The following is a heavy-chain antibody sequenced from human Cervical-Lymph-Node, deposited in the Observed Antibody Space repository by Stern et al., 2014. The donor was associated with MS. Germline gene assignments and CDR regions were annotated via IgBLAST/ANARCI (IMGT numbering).Heavy chain of an antibody. Sequence: VQLVQSGAEVKKPGASVKVSCKASGYTFTDYYMHWVRQAPGQGLEWMGRISPNSGGTNYAQRFQGWVTLTRDTSINTAYMELSRLRSDDTAVYYCARGARVDTAGFFDYWGQGTLVTVSS. CDR2: ISPNSGGT. CDR3: ARGARVDTAGFFDY. CDR1: GYTFTDYY. D-gene: IGHD5-18*01. J-gene: IGHJ4*02. V-gene: IGHV1-2*04.